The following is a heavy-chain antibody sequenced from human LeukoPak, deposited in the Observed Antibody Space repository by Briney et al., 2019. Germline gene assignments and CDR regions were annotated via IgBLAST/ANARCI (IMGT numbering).Heavy chain of an antibody. D-gene: IGHD6-6*01. CDR3: ARTIPARPQDY. Sequence: SQTLSLTCTVSGSSISSGNYYWSWIRQPAGKGLAWIGRIYTSGSTNYNPSLKSRVTISVDTSKNQFSLKLSSVTAADTAVYYCARTIPARPQDYWGQGTLVTVSS. J-gene: IGHJ4*02. CDR2: IYTSGST. V-gene: IGHV4-61*02. CDR1: GSSISSGNYY.